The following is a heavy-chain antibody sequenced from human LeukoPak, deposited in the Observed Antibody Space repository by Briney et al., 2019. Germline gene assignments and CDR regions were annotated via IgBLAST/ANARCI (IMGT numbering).Heavy chain of an antibody. J-gene: IGHJ3*02. V-gene: IGHV3-23*01. D-gene: IGHD3-10*01. CDR2: ISGSGGST. Sequence: GGSLRLSCAASGFTFSSYAMSWVRQAPGKGLEWVSAISGSGGSTYYADSVKGRFTISRDNSKNTLYLQMNSLRAEDTAVYYCASGGSGSYYNVGAFDIWGQGTMVTVSS. CDR1: GFTFSSYA. CDR3: ASGGSGSYYNVGAFDI.